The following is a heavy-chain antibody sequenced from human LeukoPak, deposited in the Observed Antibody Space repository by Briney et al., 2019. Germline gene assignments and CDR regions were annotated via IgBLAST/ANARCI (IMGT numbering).Heavy chain of an antibody. CDR2: ISYDGSDK. CDR1: RFSFSTYS. J-gene: IGHJ4*02. Sequence: GGSLRLSCAASRFSFSTYSMHWGRHAPRKRLERVTVISYDGSDKNNAHSAKGRFTTSRDNSRTTLYLQMNSLRAEDTAVYYCARDQRDSSGYLYYFDYWGQGTLVTVSS. CDR3: ARDQRDSSGYLYYFDY. V-gene: IGHV3-30*03. D-gene: IGHD3-22*01.